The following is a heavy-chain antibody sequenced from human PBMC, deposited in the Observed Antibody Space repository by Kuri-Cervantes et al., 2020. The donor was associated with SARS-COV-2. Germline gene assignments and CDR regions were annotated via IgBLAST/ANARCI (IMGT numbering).Heavy chain of an antibody. CDR2: INPNSGGT. J-gene: IGHJ6*03. CDR1: RYTLTGYY. Sequence: ASVKVSCQASRYTLTGYYMHWVRQAPGQGLEGMGWINPNSGGTNYAQKFQGRVTMTRDTSISTAYMELSRLRSDDTAVYYCVRGWSRSGFGVVNYYYYMDVWGKGTPVTVSS. CDR3: VRGWSRSGFGVVNYYYYMDV. V-gene: IGHV1-2*02. D-gene: IGHD3-3*01.